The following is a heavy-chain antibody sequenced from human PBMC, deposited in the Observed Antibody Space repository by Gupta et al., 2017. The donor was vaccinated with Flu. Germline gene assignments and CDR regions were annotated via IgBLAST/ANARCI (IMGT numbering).Heavy chain of an antibody. CDR2: LWYDGSNQ. Sequence: QVQVVESGGGVVQPGGSLRLSCAASGFTFSDYAMHGVRRAPGEGLEWVAVLWYDGSNQFYADSVKGRCTSARDNAQNILYLEMSSLTAEDTDVYYCARDRASNDYGDDGGWDDYGLDVWGQGATVTVSS. CDR3: ARDRASNDYGDDGGWDDYGLDV. V-gene: IGHV3-33*01. D-gene: IGHD3-16*01. J-gene: IGHJ6*02. CDR1: GFTFSDYA.